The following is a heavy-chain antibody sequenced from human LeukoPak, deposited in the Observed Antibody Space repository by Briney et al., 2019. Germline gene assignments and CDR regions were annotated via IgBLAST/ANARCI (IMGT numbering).Heavy chain of an antibody. J-gene: IGHJ4*02. Sequence: ASVKVSCKASGYTFTGYYMRWVRQAPGQGLEWVGWINPYSGGTKYAQKFQGRVTMTRDTSINTGYMELRRLKSDDTVVYYCARPYCSGGSCHDYFNYWGQGTLVTVSS. CDR2: INPYSGGT. V-gene: IGHV1-2*02. CDR3: ARPYCSGGSCHDYFNY. CDR1: GYTFTGYY. D-gene: IGHD2-15*01.